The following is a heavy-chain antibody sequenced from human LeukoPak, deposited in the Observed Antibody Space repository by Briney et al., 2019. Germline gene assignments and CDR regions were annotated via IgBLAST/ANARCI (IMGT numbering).Heavy chain of an antibody. V-gene: IGHV3-7*01. CDR1: GCTFSDYW. J-gene: IGHJ4*02. CDR3: VRDDYDFWSGYQRYFEF. D-gene: IGHD3-3*01. CDR2: INQDGSEK. Sequence: GGSLRLSCAVSGCTFSDYWMTWVRQAPGKGLEWVANINQDGSEKYYVDSVEGRFTISRDSVKNSLYLQMTSVRADDTAMYYCVRDDYDFWSGYQRYFEFWGQGTLVTVSS.